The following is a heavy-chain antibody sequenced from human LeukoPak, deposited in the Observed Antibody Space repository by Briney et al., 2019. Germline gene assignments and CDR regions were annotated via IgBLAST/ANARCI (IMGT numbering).Heavy chain of an antibody. V-gene: IGHV4-61*02. CDR2: IHTSGST. Sequence: PSETLSLTCSVSGGSVSSGNYYWGWIRQPAGKGLEWIGRIHTSGSTTYNPSLESRVTISLDKAKNQFSLKLNSVTATDTAVYYCARARGYYDSSGYLDWGQGTLVTVSS. D-gene: IGHD3-22*01. CDR1: GGSVSSGNYY. CDR3: ARARGYYDSSGYLD. J-gene: IGHJ4*02.